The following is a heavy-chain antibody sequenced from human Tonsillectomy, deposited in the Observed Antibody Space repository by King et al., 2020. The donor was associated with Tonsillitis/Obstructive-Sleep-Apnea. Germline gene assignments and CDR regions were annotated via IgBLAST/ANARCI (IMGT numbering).Heavy chain of an antibody. CDR2: ISWNSGTI. CDR3: AKDLIIAESGTPGDGFDI. D-gene: IGHD6-13*01. J-gene: IGHJ3*02. V-gene: IGHV3-9*01. CDR1: GFTFDDYA. Sequence: QLVQSGGGLVQPGRSLRLSCAASGFTFDDYAMYWVRQAPGKGLEWVSGISWNSGTIHYADSVKGRFTISRDNAKNSLYLQMNSLRAEDTALYYCAKDLIIAESGTPGDGFDIWGQGTMVTASS.